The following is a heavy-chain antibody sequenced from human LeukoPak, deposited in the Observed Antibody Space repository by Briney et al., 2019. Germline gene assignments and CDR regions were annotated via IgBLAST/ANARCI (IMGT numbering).Heavy chain of an antibody. Sequence: PSETLSLTCTVSGGSISSYYWSWIRQPPGKGLEWIGYIYYSGSTNYNPSLKSRVTISVDTSKNQFSLKLSSVTAADTAVYYCARTYAGRRYYYYYYYMDVWGKGTTVTVSS. D-gene: IGHD1-14*01. CDR1: GGSISSYY. V-gene: IGHV4-59*12. CDR2: IYYSGST. J-gene: IGHJ6*03. CDR3: ARTYAGRRYYYYYYYMDV.